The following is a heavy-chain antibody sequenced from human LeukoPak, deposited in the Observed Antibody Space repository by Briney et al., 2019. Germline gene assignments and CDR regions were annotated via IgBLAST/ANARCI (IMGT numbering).Heavy chain of an antibody. CDR1: GFTFSSYS. CDR2: ISSSSSYI. D-gene: IGHD1-26*01. J-gene: IGHJ5*02. CDR3: ASGELLPSRFDP. Sequence: GGSLRLSCAASGFTFSSYSMNWVRQAPGKGLEWVSSISSSSSYIYYADSVKGRFTISRDNAKNSLYLQMNSLRAEDTAVYYCASGELLPSRFDPWGQGTLVTVSS. V-gene: IGHV3-21*01.